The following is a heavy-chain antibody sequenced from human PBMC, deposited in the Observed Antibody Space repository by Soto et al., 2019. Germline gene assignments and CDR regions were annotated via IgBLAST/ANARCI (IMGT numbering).Heavy chain of an antibody. CDR3: ERSRGYCSSTSCKYAMDV. D-gene: IGHD2-2*01. Sequence: PSETLSLTCSVSGGSISSISGLSWTWIRQPAGKGLEWIGHRYTSGDINYNLSLKSRVTMSLDISKNQFSLKLSPVTAADTGVYYCERSRGYCSSTSCKYAMDVWGQGTAVTVSS. CDR2: RYTSGDI. J-gene: IGHJ6*02. CDR1: GGSISSISGLS. V-gene: IGHV4-4*07.